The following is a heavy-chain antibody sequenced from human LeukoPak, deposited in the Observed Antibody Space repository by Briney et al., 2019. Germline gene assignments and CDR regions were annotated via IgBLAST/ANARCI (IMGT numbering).Heavy chain of an antibody. CDR2: ISAYNGNT. D-gene: IGHD4-11*01. CDR1: GYTFTSYG. Sequence: ASVKVSCKASGYTFTSYGISWVRQAPGQGLEWMGWISAYNGNTNYAQKLQGRVTMATDTSTSTAYMELRSLRSDDTAVYYCARGKPTTVTTDFDYWGQGTLVTVSS. V-gene: IGHV1-18*01. CDR3: ARGKPTTVTTDFDY. J-gene: IGHJ4*02.